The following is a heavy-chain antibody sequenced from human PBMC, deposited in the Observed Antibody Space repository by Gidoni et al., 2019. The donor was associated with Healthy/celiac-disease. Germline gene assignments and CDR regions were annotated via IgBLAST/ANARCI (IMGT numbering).Heavy chain of an antibody. Sequence: QVQLQQWGAGPLKPSATLSLTCAVYGGSFSGYYWSWIRQPPGKGLEGIGEINHSGSTNYNPSLKSRVTISVDTSKNQFSLKLSSVTAADTAVYYCARVMVRGAPALDAFDIWAKGQWSPSLQ. D-gene: IGHD3-10*01. J-gene: IGHJ3*02. V-gene: IGHV4-34*01. CDR1: GGSFSGYY. CDR3: ARVMVRGAPALDAFDI. CDR2: INHSGST.